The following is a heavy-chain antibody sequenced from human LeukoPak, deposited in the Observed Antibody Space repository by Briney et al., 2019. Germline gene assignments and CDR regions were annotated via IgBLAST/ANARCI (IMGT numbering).Heavy chain of an antibody. D-gene: IGHD2/OR15-2a*01. J-gene: IGHJ5*02. V-gene: IGHV4-34*01. CDR2: INHSGST. Sequence: PSETLSLTCAVYGGSFSGYYWSWIRQPPGKGLEWIGEINHSGSTNYNPSLKSRVTISVDTSKNQFSLKLSSVTAADTAVYYCATQELNWFDPWGQGTLVTVSS. CDR3: ATQELNWFDP. CDR1: GGSFSGYY.